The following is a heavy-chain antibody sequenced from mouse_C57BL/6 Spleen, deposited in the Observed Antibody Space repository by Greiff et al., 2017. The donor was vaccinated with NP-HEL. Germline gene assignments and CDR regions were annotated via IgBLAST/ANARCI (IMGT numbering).Heavy chain of an antibody. CDR1: GFTFSSYG. D-gene: IGHD2-5*01. V-gene: IGHV5-6*02. Sequence: EVKLQESGGDLVKPGGSLKLSCAASGFTFSSYGMSWVRQTPDKRLEWVATISSGGSYTYYPDSVKGRFTISRDNAKNTLYLQMSSLKSEDTAMYYCARRSNYPYYYAMDYWGQGTSVTVSS. CDR2: ISSGGSYT. J-gene: IGHJ4*01. CDR3: ARRSNYPYYYAMDY.